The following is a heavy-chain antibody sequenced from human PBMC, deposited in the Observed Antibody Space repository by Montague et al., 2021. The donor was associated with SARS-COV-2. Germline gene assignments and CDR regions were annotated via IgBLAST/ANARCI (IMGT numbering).Heavy chain of an antibody. D-gene: IGHD5-24*01. V-gene: IGHV4-31*03. CDR3: ARVSVEMATMGVYYYYGMDV. CDR1: GGSISSGGYY. CDR2: IYYSGST. Sequence: TLSLTCTVSGGSISSGGYYWSWIRQHPGKGLEWIGYIYYSGSTYYNPSLKSRVTISVDTSKSQFSLKLSSVTAADTAVYYCARVSVEMATMGVYYYYGMDVWGQGTTVTVSS. J-gene: IGHJ6*02.